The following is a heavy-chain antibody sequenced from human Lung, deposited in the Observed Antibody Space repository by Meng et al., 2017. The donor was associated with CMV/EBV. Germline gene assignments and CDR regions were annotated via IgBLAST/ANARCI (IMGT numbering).Heavy chain of an antibody. CDR2: IDYRGVT. CDR3: TRDTGSDEFYTGFDP. V-gene: IGHV4-61*03. J-gene: IGHJ5*02. Sequence: LXCSVSGGSVNSGSNYWTWIRQPPGKGLEWIGYIDYRGVTKYNPSLRSRVTISSDTSRHHFSLKLSSVTAADTAVYDCTRDTGSDEFYTGFDPWGPGXLVTVSS. CDR1: GGSVNSGSNY. D-gene: IGHD3-10*01.